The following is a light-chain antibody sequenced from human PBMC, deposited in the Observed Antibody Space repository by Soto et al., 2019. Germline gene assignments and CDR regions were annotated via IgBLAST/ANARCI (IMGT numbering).Light chain of an antibody. CDR2: DVN. Sequence: QSALTQPASVSGSPGQSITISCTGTSSDVGSYNYVSWYQQHPGKAPKLMIYDVNNRPSGVSNRFSGYESGNTASLTISGLKAEDKANYYCSSYTSINTQMIGGESQLTVL. CDR3: SSYTSINTQM. J-gene: IGLJ2*01. V-gene: IGLV2-14*01. CDR1: SSDVGSYNY.